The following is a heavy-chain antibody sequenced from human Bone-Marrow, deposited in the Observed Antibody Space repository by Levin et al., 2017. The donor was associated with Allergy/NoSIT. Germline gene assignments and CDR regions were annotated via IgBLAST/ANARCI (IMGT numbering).Heavy chain of an antibody. Sequence: GESLKISCKGSGYTFTSYLIGWVRQLPGKGLECMGIIYPGDSDTRYSPSFEGQVTISVDKSINTAYLQWSRLKASDTAMYFCARRRLEGPYRTSPFDYWGQGTLVTVSS. J-gene: IGHJ4*02. CDR2: IYPGDSDT. CDR1: GYTFTSYL. D-gene: IGHD1-1*01. CDR3: ARRRLEGPYRTSPFDY. V-gene: IGHV5-51*01.